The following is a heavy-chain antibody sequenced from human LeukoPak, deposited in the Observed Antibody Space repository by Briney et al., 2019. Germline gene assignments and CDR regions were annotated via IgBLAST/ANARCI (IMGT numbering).Heavy chain of an antibody. CDR3: ARQEYLVSTQTEFDS. J-gene: IGHJ4*02. Sequence: GDSLKISCKAPRYSFSVFWIAWVRQMPGKGLEWMRTIYPADSDTRYSPSFQGQVIISADKSITTAYLQWDSLTASDTAIYYCARQEYLVSTQTEFDSWGQGTLVTVSS. D-gene: IGHD2-2*01. CDR1: RYSFSVFW. V-gene: IGHV5-51*01. CDR2: IYPADSDT.